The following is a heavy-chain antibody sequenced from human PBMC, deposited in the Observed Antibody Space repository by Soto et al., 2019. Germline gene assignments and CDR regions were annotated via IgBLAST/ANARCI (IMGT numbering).Heavy chain of an antibody. J-gene: IGHJ4*02. Sequence: GGSLRLSCAASGFTFSSYGMHWVRQAPGKGLEWVAVISYDGSNKYYADSVKGRFTISRDNSKNTLYLQMNSLRAEDTAVYYCAKDNIGSYSTSFYWGQGTLVTVSS. CDR1: GFTFSSYG. D-gene: IGHD1-26*01. V-gene: IGHV3-30*18. CDR3: AKDNIGSYSTSFY. CDR2: ISYDGSNK.